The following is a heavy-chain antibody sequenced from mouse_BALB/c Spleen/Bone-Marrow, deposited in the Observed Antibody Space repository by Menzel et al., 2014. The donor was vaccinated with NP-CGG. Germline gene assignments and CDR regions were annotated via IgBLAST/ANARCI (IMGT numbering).Heavy chain of an antibody. D-gene: IGHD1-2*01. CDR2: INPESSTI. CDR3: TRLTYYGLTDY. CDR1: GFDFSRYW. Sequence: EVKVVESGGGLVQPGGSLKLCCTVSGFDFSRYWMSWVRQAPGKGLQWIGEINPESSTINYTPSLKDKFIISRDNAKNTLYLQMSKVRSEDTALYYCTRLTYYGLTDYWGQGTTLTVSS. J-gene: IGHJ2*01. V-gene: IGHV4-1*02.